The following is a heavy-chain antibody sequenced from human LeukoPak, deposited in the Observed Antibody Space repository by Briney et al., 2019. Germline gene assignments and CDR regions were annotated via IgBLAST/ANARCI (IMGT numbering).Heavy chain of an antibody. CDR3: ARAADNWNYGDY. V-gene: IGHV1-2*02. J-gene: IGHJ4*02. Sequence: ASVKVSCKASGYTFTGYYMHWVRQAPGQGLEWMGWINPNSGGTNYAQKFQGRVTMTRDTSISTAYMELSRLRSDDTAVYYCARAADNWNYGDYWGQGTLVTVSS. D-gene: IGHD1-7*01. CDR1: GYTFTGYY. CDR2: INPNSGGT.